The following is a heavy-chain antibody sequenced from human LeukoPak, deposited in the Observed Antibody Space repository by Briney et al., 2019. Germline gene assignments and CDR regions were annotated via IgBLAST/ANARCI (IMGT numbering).Heavy chain of an antibody. V-gene: IGHV4-39*07. J-gene: IGHJ5*02. Sequence: SETLSLTCTVSGGSISSSSYYWGWIRQPPGKGLEWIGSIYYSGSTYYNPSLKSRVTISVDTSKNQFSLKLSSVTAADTAVYYCARGHTSGGGVKIPRLNWFDPWGQGTLVTVSS. CDR2: IYYSGST. D-gene: IGHD3-16*01. CDR1: GGSISSSSYY. CDR3: ARGHTSGGGVKIPRLNWFDP.